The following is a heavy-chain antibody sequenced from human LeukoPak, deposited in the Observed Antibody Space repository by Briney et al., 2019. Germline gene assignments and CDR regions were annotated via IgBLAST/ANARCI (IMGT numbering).Heavy chain of an antibody. Sequence: PGGSLRLSCAASGFTFDDYAMHWVRQAPGKGLEWVSGISWNSGSIGYADSVKGRFTISRDDAENSLSLHMNSLRAEDTAMYYCARGPSSLPRIYFDNNNHTRILDQNAFDIWGQGTRVIVSS. CDR3: ARGPSSLPRIYFDNNNHTRILDQNAFDI. CDR2: ISWNSGSI. D-gene: IGHD2-15*01. CDR1: GFTFDDYA. V-gene: IGHV3-9*01. J-gene: IGHJ3*02.